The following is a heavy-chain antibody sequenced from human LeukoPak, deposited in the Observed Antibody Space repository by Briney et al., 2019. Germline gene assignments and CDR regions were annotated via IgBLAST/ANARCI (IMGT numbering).Heavy chain of an antibody. Sequence: ASVKVSCKASGYTFTSYDINWVRQATGQGLEWMGWMNPNSGNTGYAQKFQGRVTMTRDTSISTAYMELSRLRSDDTAVYYCARDRWELRTWGQGTLVTVSS. V-gene: IGHV1-8*01. J-gene: IGHJ4*02. CDR2: MNPNSGNT. CDR3: ARDRWELRT. CDR1: GYTFTSYD. D-gene: IGHD1-26*01.